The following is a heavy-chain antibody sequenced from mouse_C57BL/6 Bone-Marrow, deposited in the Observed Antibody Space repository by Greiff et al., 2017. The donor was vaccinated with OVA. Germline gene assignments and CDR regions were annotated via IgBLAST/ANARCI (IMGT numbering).Heavy chain of an antibody. CDR2: ISYDGSN. V-gene: IGHV3-6*01. CDR1: GYSITSGYY. CDR3: ARAPYGNYFAY. D-gene: IGHD2-1*01. J-gene: IGHJ3*01. Sequence: EVKLLESGPGLVKPSQSLSLTCSVTGYSITSGYYWNWIRQFPGNKLEWMGYISYDGSNNYNPSLKNRISITRDTSKNQFFLKLNSVTTEDTATYYCARAPYGNYFAYWGQGTLVTVSA.